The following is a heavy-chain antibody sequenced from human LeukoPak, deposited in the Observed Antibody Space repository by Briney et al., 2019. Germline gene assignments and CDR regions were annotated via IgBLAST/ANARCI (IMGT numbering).Heavy chain of an antibody. D-gene: IGHD3-10*01. CDR3: ARRGPPRTLLRGVKSGWFDP. CDR1: GGSISSYY. Sequence: SETLSLTCTVSGGSISSYYWTWIRQPPGKGLECIGYIYSNGSTNYNPSLKSRVTISVDTSKNQFSLKLSSVSAADTAVYYCARRGPPRTLLRGVKSGWFDPWGQGTLVTVSS. J-gene: IGHJ5*02. CDR2: IYSNGST. V-gene: IGHV4-59*12.